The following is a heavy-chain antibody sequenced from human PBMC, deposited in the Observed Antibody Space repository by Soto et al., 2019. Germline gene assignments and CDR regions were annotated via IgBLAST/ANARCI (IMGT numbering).Heavy chain of an antibody. CDR1: GFTFSNAW. J-gene: IGHJ6*02. CDR2: IKSKTDGGTT. V-gene: IGHV3-15*01. CDR3: TTEVSSSWIYYYYGMDV. D-gene: IGHD6-13*01. Sequence: GGSLRLSCAASGFTFSNAWMSWVRQAPGKGLEWVGRIKSKTDGGTTDYAAPVKGRFTISRDDSKNTLYLQMNSLKTDDTAVYYCTTEVSSSWIYYYYGMDVWGQGTTVTVSS.